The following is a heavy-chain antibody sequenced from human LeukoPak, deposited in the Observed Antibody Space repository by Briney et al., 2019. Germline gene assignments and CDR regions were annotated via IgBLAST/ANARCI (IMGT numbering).Heavy chain of an antibody. D-gene: IGHD6-13*01. Sequence: PSETLSLTCAVYGGSFSGYYWSWIRQPPGKGLEWIGEINHSGSTNNNPSLKSRVTISVDTSKNQFSLKLSSVTAADTAVYYCARGSRSSWYYRYYWGQGTLVTVSS. CDR1: GGSFSGYY. CDR3: ARGSRSSWYYRYY. CDR2: INHSGST. J-gene: IGHJ4*02. V-gene: IGHV4-34*01.